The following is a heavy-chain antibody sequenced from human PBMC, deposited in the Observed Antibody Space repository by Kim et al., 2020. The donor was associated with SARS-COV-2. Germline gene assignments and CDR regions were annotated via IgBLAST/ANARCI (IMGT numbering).Heavy chain of an antibody. D-gene: IGHD2-2*01. CDR1: GFTFGDYA. CDR2: IRSKAYGGTT. Sequence: GGSLRLSCTASGFTFGDYAMSWVRQAPGTGLEWVCFIRSKAYGGTTEYAASVKGRFTISRDDFKSIDYLQMNRLKTEDTAVYYCTRDQGYCSSTSCLRLLIGYWGQGTLVTVSS. CDR3: TRDQGYCSSTSCLRLLIGY. J-gene: IGHJ4*02. V-gene: IGHV3-49*04.